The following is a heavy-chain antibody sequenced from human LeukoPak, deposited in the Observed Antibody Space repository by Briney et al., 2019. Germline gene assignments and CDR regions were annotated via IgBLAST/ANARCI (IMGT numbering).Heavy chain of an antibody. V-gene: IGHV3-21*01. D-gene: IGHD2-2*01. CDR3: ARMPAAAHFDY. J-gene: IGHJ4*02. Sequence: GGSLRLSCAASGFTFSNYTMNWVRQAPGKGLEWVSSISSSSSYIYYADSVKGRFTISRDNAKNSLYLRMNSLRAEDTAVYYWARMPAAAHFDYWGQGTLVTVSS. CDR1: GFTFSNYT. CDR2: ISSSSSYI.